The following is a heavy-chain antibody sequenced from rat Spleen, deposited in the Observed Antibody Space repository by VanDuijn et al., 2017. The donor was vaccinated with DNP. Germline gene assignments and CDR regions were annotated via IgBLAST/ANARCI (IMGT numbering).Heavy chain of an antibody. CDR2: ISTSGGST. J-gene: IGHJ1*01. CDR1: GFTFSNYD. D-gene: IGHD1-4*01. V-gene: IGHV5-25*01. Sequence: EVQLVESGGGLVQPGRSLKLSCAASGFTFSNYDMAWVRQAPTKGLEWVASISTSGGSTYYRDSVKGRFTVSRDNAKSTLYLQMDSLRSEDTATYYCARRLTGDWYFDFWGPGTMVTVSS. CDR3: ARRLTGDWYFDF.